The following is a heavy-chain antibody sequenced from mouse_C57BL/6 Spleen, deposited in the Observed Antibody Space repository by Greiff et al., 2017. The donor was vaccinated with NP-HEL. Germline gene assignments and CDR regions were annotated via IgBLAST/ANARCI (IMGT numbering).Heavy chain of an antibody. D-gene: IGHD2-4*01. Sequence: VQLKESGPGLVQPSQSLSITCTVSGFSLTSYGVHWVRQSPGKGLEWLGVIWSGGSTDYNAAFISRLSISKDNSKSQVFFKMNSLQADDTAIYYCARLGDYGVWGTGTTVTVSS. V-gene: IGHV2-2*01. J-gene: IGHJ1*03. CDR2: IWSGGST. CDR1: GFSLTSYG. CDR3: ARLGDYGV.